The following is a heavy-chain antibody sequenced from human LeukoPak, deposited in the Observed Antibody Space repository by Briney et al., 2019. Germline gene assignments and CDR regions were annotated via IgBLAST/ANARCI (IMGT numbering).Heavy chain of an antibody. CDR1: GFTFSSYA. CDR2: ISGSGGST. CDR3: AKPYHDFWSGYFDY. Sequence: GGSLRLSCAASGFTFSSYAMSWVRQAPGKGLEWVSAISGSGGSTYYADSVKGRFTIARDNSKNTLYLQMNSLRAEDTAVYYCAKPYHDFWSGYFDYWGQGTLVTVSS. V-gene: IGHV3-23*01. D-gene: IGHD3-3*01. J-gene: IGHJ4*02.